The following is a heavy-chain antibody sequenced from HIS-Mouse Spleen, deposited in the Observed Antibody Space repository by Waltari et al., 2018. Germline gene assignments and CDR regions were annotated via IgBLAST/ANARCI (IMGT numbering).Heavy chain of an antibody. V-gene: IGHV4-39*07. CDR1: GGSISSSSYY. CDR3: AREIQYSSSWYDWYFDL. CDR2: IYYSGST. Sequence: QLQLQESGPGLVKPSATLSLTCTVSGGSISSSSYYWAWIRQPPGKGLEWIGSIYYSGSTYYNPSLKSRVTISVDTSKNQFSLKLSSVTAADTAVYYCAREIQYSSSWYDWYFDLWGRGTLVTVSS. J-gene: IGHJ2*01. D-gene: IGHD6-13*01.